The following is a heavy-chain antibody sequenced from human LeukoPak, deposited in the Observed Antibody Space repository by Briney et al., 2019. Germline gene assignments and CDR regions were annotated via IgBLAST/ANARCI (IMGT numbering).Heavy chain of an antibody. J-gene: IGHJ3*02. CDR3: ASSAPRYCSSTSCYFSAFDI. CDR2: IIPILGIA. V-gene: IGHV1-69*04. D-gene: IGHD2-2*01. CDR1: GGTFSSYA. Sequence: SVKVSCKASGGTFSSYAISWVRQAPGQGLEWMGRIIPILGIANYAQKFQGRVTITADKSTSTAYMELSSLRSEDTAVYYCASSAPRYCSSTSCYFSAFDIWGQGTMVTVSS.